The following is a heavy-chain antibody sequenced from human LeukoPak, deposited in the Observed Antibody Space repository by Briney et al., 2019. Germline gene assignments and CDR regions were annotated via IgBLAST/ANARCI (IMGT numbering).Heavy chain of an antibody. D-gene: IGHD4-11*01. CDR1: GFSFGSYS. CDR3: ARATTAKRGSEGY. Sequence: GGSLRLSCAASGFSFGSYSMNWVRQAPGKGLEWVSFISSSGSYIYFADSVNGRFTISRDNAKNSLFLQMNSLRAEDTGLYYCARATTAKRGSEGYWGRGTLVTVSS. J-gene: IGHJ4*02. V-gene: IGHV3-21*01. CDR2: ISSSGSYI.